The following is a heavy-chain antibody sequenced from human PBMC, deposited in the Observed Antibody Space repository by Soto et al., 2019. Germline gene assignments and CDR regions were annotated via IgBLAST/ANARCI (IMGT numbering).Heavy chain of an antibody. CDR1: GFTFSSYW. Sequence: PGGSLRLSCAASGFTFSSYWMSWVRQAPGKGLEWVANIKQDGSEKYYVDSVKGRFTISRDNAKNSLYLQMNSLRAEDTAVYYCTAYIAAAGPYYYYGMDVWGQGTTVTVSS. CDR3: TAYIAAAGPYYYYGMDV. J-gene: IGHJ6*02. D-gene: IGHD6-13*01. V-gene: IGHV3-7*01. CDR2: IKQDGSEK.